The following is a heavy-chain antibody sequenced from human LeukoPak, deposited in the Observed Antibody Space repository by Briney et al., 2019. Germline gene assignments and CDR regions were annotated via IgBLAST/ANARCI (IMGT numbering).Heavy chain of an antibody. J-gene: IGHJ5*02. D-gene: IGHD6-13*01. Sequence: PVGSLRLSCAASGFTFSDYYMRWIRQAPGKGLEWVSYISSDGSTIYYADSVKGRFTISRDNAKNSLYLQMNSLRAEDTAVYYCARVWAPAAAGVIWFDPWGQGTLVTVSS. CDR3: ARVWAPAAAGVIWFDP. CDR2: ISSDGSTI. V-gene: IGHV3-11*01. CDR1: GFTFSDYY.